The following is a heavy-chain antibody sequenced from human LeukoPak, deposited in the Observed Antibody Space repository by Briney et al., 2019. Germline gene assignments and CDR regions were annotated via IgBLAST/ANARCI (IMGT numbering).Heavy chain of an antibody. Sequence: GGSLRLSCVASEFTVSSSYMSWVRQAPGKGLEWVSNIYPGGNTNYADSVKGRFTISRDNPKNTLYLQMNSPRAEDTAVYYCARAGAYSSGRYYFDYWGQGTLVTVSS. CDR2: IYPGGNT. D-gene: IGHD6-19*01. CDR3: ARAGAYSSGRYYFDY. CDR1: EFTVSSSY. J-gene: IGHJ4*02. V-gene: IGHV3-53*01.